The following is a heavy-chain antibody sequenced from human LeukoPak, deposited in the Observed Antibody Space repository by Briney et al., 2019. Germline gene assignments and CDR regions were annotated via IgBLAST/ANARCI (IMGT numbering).Heavy chain of an antibody. D-gene: IGHD4-17*01. CDR1: EFTFSSYE. Sequence: GGSLRLSCAASEFTFSSYEMNWVRQAPGKGLEWVSYISSSGSTINYADSVKGRFTISRDNAKNSLYLQMNSLRAEDTAVYYCARTYGDYVHCYFDHWGQGTLVTVSS. CDR3: ARTYGDYVHCYFDH. V-gene: IGHV3-48*03. J-gene: IGHJ4*02. CDR2: ISSSGSTI.